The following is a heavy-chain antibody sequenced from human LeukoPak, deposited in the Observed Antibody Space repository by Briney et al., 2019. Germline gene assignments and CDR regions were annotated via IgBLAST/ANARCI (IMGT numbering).Heavy chain of an antibody. CDR2: ISGSGGST. D-gene: IGHD3-16*01. J-gene: IGHJ4*02. V-gene: IGHV3-23*01. Sequence: GVSLRLPCAASGFTFSSYAMSWVRQAPGKGLEWVTAISGSGGSTYYADSVKGRFTISRDNSKNTLYLQMNSLRAEDTAVYYCAADLGGPYDYWGQGTLVTVSS. CDR1: GFTFSSYA. CDR3: AADLGGPYDY.